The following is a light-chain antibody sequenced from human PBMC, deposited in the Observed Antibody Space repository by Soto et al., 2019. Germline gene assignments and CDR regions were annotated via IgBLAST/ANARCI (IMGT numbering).Light chain of an antibody. CDR3: CSYAGSSPLYV. J-gene: IGLJ1*01. V-gene: IGLV2-23*01. Sequence: QSVLTQPASVSGSPGQSITISCTGTSSDVGSYNLVSWYQQHPGKAPKLMIYEGSKRPSGVSNRLSGSKSGNTASLTISGLQAEDEADYYCCSYAGSSPLYVLGTGTKATVL. CDR1: SSDVGSYNL. CDR2: EGS.